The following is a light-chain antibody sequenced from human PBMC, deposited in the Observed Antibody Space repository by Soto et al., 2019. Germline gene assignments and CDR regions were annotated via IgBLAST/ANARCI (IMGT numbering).Light chain of an antibody. V-gene: IGLV2-14*03. Sequence: QSVLTQPASVSGSPGQSITISCTGTSSDVGGYNFVSWYQHHPGKAPKLIIYDVSNRPSGVSNRFSGSKSGNTASLTVSGLQGEDEAVYYCRSFPPSSTSFGFGNGSKVTGL. J-gene: IGLJ1*01. CDR3: RSFPPSSTSFG. CDR2: DVS. CDR1: SSDVGGYNF.